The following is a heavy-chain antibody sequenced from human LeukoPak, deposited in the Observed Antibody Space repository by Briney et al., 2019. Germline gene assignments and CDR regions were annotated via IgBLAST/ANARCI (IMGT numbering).Heavy chain of an antibody. CDR1: GGPISIFY. D-gene: IGHD1-26*01. CDR3: ARDRELGV. CDR2: IYDSVNT. V-gene: IGHV4-59*01. Sequence: SETLSLTCTVSGGPISIFYWSWIRQPPGKGLEWIGYIYDSVNTNYNPSLKSRVTISVDMSRNQFSLKLNSVTAADTAIYYCARDRELGVWGQGTTVTVSS. J-gene: IGHJ6*02.